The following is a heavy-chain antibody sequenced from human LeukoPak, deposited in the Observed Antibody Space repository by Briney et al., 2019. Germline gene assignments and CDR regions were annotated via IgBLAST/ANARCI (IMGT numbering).Heavy chain of an antibody. D-gene: IGHD2-2*01. CDR1: GFTFSSYA. Sequence: SGGSLRLSCAASGFTFSSYAMHWVRQAPGKGLEWVAVISYDGSNKYYADSVKGRFTISRDNSKNTLYLQMNSLRAEDTAVYYCVRDEMFMGYCSSTSCYPLDYWGQGTLVTVSS. CDR2: ISYDGSNK. J-gene: IGHJ4*02. CDR3: VRDEMFMGYCSSTSCYPLDY. V-gene: IGHV3-30*04.